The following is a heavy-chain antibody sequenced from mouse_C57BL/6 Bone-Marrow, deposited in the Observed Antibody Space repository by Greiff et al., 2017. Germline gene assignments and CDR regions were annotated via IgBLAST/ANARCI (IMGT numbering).Heavy chain of an antibody. CDR2: IDPANGNT. V-gene: IGHV14-3*01. D-gene: IGHD2-3*01. CDR1: GFNIKNTY. CDR3: ASRDGLLGYFDY. Sequence: VQLKESVAELVRPGASVKLSCTASGFNIKNTYMHWVKQRPEQGLEWIGRIDPANGNTKYAPKFQGKATITADTSSNTAYLQLSSLTSEDTAIXYCASRDGLLGYFDYWGQGTTLTVSS. J-gene: IGHJ2*01.